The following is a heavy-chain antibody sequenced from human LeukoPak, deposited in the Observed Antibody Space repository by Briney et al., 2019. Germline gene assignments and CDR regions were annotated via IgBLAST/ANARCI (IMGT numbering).Heavy chain of an antibody. CDR3: AREGRRYFDWDNWFDP. J-gene: IGHJ5*02. CDR1: GGSFSGYY. CDR2: ISSSGSTI. Sequence: LSLTCAVYGGSFSGYYWSWIRQAPGKGLEWVSYISSSGSTIYYADSVKGRFTISRDNAKNSLYLQMNSLRAEDTAVYYCAREGRRYFDWDNWFDPWGQGTLVTVSS. D-gene: IGHD3-9*01. V-gene: IGHV3-11*01.